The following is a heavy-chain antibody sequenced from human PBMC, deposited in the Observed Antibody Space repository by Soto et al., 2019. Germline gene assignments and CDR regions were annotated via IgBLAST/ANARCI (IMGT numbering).Heavy chain of an antibody. Sequence: SVKVSCKASGGTFSSYTISWVRQAPGQGLEWMGRIIPIFGTANYAQKFQGRVTITADESTSTAYMELSSLRSEDTAVYYCAINYYDSSGRDYWGQGTLVTVSS. CDR2: IIPIFGTA. CDR1: GGTFSSYT. J-gene: IGHJ4*02. V-gene: IGHV1-69*13. CDR3: AINYYDSSGRDY. D-gene: IGHD3-22*01.